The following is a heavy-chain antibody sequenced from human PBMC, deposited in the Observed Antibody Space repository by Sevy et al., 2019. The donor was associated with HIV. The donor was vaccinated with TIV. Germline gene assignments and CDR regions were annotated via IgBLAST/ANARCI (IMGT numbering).Heavy chain of an antibody. D-gene: IGHD2-21*02. CDR3: ACVAVEYCTGDCYHRFDY. V-gene: IGHV3-30-3*01. CDR1: GFTFTLYA. J-gene: IGHJ4*02. Sequence: GGSLRLSCAASGFTFTLYAIHWVRQAPGKWLEWVALISYSGTNKYYADSVKGRFTISRDDSENTAYLQMNKLGTDDTAVYYCACVAVEYCTGDCYHRFDYWGQGTQVTVSS. CDR2: ISYSGTNK.